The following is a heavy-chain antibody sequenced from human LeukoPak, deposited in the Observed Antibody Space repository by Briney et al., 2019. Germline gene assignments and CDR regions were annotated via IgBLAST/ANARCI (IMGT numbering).Heavy chain of an antibody. V-gene: IGHV3-21*01. J-gene: IGHJ6*02. Sequence: GGSLRLSCAASGFTFSSYSMNWVRQAPGKGLEWVSSISSSSTYIYYADSVKGRFTISRDNAKNSLCLQMNSLRAEDTAVYYCARALYDFWSGIYYYYGMDVWGQGTTVTVSS. CDR2: ISSSSTYI. CDR3: ARALYDFWSGIYYYYGMDV. D-gene: IGHD3-3*01. CDR1: GFTFSSYS.